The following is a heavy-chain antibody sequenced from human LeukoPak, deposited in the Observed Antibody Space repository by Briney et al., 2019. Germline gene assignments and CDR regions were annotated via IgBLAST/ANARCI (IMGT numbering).Heavy chain of an antibody. D-gene: IGHD3-10*01. CDR3: ASGPVRGVIMHDLYDY. Sequence: SVKVSCKASGGTFSSYAISWGRQAPGQGLEWMGGIIPIFGTANYAQKFQGRVTITADKSTSTAYMELSSLRSEDTAVYYCASGPVRGVIMHDLYDYWGQGTLVTVSS. CDR1: GGTFSSYA. V-gene: IGHV1-69*06. CDR2: IIPIFGTA. J-gene: IGHJ4*02.